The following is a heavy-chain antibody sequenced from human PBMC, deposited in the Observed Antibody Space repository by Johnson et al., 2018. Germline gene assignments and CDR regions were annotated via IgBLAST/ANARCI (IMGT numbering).Heavy chain of an antibody. D-gene: IGHD3-16*01. V-gene: IGHV3-7*01. CDR1: GFSFSSYW. CDR3: AKPSRDHYEMTLSKRTFDT. CDR2: IKQDESER. Sequence: VQLVQSGGALVQXGGSLRLTCAASGFSFSSYWMSWVRQAPGKGLEWVATIKQDESERYYVDSLKGRLTISRDNTKNSLDLQMTRLRTEDTAVYRCAKPSRDHYEMTLSKRTFDTWGQGTMVTVSS. J-gene: IGHJ3*02.